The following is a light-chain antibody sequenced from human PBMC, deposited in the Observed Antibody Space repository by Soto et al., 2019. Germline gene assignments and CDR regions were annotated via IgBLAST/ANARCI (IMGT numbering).Light chain of an antibody. V-gene: IGLV2-8*01. CDR2: DVT. CDR1: SSDVGDYNS. J-gene: IGLJ3*02. Sequence: QSALTQPPSASGSPGQSVSISCTGTSSDVGDYNSVSWYQQRPGKAPKVMIYDVTKRPSGVPVRFSGSKSGNTASLTVSGLQAEDEADYYCTSCAGSNKGVFGGGTKLTVL. CDR3: TSCAGSNKGV.